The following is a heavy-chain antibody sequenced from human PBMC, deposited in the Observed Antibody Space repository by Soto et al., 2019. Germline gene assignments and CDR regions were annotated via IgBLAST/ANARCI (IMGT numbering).Heavy chain of an antibody. D-gene: IGHD3-10*01. CDR2: ISGSGGST. CDR1: GFTFSSYA. J-gene: IGHJ4*02. Sequence: PGGSLRLSCAASGFTFSSYAMSWVRQAPGKGLEWVSAISGSGGSTYYADSVKGRFTISRDNSKNTLYLQMNSLRAEDTAVYYCAKKVYGSGSYYTPLGYWGQGTLVTVSS. V-gene: IGHV3-23*01. CDR3: AKKVYGSGSYYTPLGY.